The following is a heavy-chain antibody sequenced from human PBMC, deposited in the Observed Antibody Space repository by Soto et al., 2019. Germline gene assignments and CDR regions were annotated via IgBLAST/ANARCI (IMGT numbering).Heavy chain of an antibody. CDR1: GFTFSSYS. J-gene: IGHJ5*02. CDR3: ASYYCSSTSCTPRP. CDR2: ISSSSSYI. Sequence: GGSLRLSCAASGFTFSSYSMNWVRQAPGKGLEWVSSISSSSSYIYYADSVKGRFTISRDNAKNSLYLQMNSLRAEDTAVYYCASYYCSSTSCTPRPRGQGTPVPVSS. D-gene: IGHD2-2*01. V-gene: IGHV3-21*01.